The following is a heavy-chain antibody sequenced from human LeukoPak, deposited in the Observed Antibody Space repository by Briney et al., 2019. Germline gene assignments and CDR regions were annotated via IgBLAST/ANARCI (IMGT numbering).Heavy chain of an antibody. J-gene: IGHJ4*02. D-gene: IGHD1-26*01. CDR2: ISSSSSYI. CDR3: ASLGATSAGFDY. V-gene: IGHV3-21*01. CDR1: GFTFSSYS. Sequence: GGSLRLSCAASGFTFSSYSMNWVRQAPGKGLEWVSSISSSSSYIYYADSVKGRFTISRDKAKNSLYMQMNSLRAEGTAVYYCASLGATSAGFDYWGQGTLVTVSS.